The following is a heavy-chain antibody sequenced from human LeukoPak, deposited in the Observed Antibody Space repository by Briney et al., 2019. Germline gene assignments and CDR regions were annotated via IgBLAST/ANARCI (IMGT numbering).Heavy chain of an antibody. CDR3: ARDGGQYCTNGVCWPNYYYYGMNV. CDR1: GGSISSYY. D-gene: IGHD2-8*01. Sequence: SETLSLTCTVSGGSISSYYWSWIRQPPGKGLEWIGYIYYSGSTKYNPSLKSRVTISVDTSKNQFSLKLSSVTAADTAVYYCARDGGQYCTNGVCWPNYYYYGMNVWGQGTTVTVSS. CDR2: IYYSGST. J-gene: IGHJ6*02. V-gene: IGHV4-59*01.